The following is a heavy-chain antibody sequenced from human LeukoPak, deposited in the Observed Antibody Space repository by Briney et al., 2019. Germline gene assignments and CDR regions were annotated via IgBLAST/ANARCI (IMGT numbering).Heavy chain of an antibody. D-gene: IGHD2-15*01. CDR1: GYTFTDYF. CDR3: ARDSAVVVGRDDFDY. Sequence: ASVKVSCKASGYTFTDYFIHWVRQAPGQGLEWMGWINPNRGGTDYAQRFQGRVTMTRDTSISTAYMELSRLTSDDTAVYYCARDSAVVVGRDDFDYWCQGTLVTVSS. CDR2: INPNRGGT. J-gene: IGHJ4*02. V-gene: IGHV1-2*02.